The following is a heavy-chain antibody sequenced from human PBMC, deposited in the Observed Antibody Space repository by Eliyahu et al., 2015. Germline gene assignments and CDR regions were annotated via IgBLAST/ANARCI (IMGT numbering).Heavy chain of an antibody. V-gene: IGHV5-51*01. CDR2: IYPGDSNA. D-gene: IGHD3-10*01. J-gene: IGHJ5*02. Sequence: EVQLVQSGAEVKXPGESLKISCKSXGNTFTXYWXGWVRQMPGKGLEWMGIIYPGDSNARYSPSFQGQVTISVDKSISTAYLQWSSLKASDTAMYYCARRDYGSAFDPWGQGTLVTVSS. CDR3: ARRDYGSAFDP. CDR1: GNTFTXYW.